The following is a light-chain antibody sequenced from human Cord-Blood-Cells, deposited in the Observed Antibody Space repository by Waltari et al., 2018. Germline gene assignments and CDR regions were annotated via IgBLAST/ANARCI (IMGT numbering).Light chain of an antibody. CDR1: SSDVGGYTY. CDR2: DVS. V-gene: IGLV2-14*01. Sequence: QSALTQPASVSGSPGQSITISCTGTSSDVGGYTYVSWYQPHPGKAPKLMIYDVSKRPSGVSNRFSGSKSGNTASLTISGLQAEDEADYYCSSYTSRSVVFGGGTKLTVL. J-gene: IGLJ2*01. CDR3: SSYTSRSVV.